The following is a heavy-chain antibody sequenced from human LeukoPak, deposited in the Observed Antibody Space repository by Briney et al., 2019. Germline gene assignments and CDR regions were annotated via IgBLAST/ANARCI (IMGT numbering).Heavy chain of an antibody. CDR3: AREAFSSGYYDDY. Sequence: PSETLSLTCTVSNYSISSGYYWGWIRQPPGKGREWIASIFHSGSTYYNPSLKSRITISVDTSKNQFSLKLSSVTAADTAVYYCAREAFSSGYYDDYWGQGTLVTVSS. CDR1: NYSISSGYY. J-gene: IGHJ4*02. CDR2: IFHSGST. V-gene: IGHV4-38-2*02. D-gene: IGHD3-22*01.